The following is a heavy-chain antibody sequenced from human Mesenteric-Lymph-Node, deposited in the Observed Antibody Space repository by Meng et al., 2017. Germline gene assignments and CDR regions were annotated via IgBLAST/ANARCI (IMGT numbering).Heavy chain of an antibody. J-gene: IGHJ3*02. CDR3: ARGGTYSPDAFDI. V-gene: IGHV1-8*03. Sequence: ASVKVSCKASGYTFTTYGINWVRQAPGQGLEWMGWTSTNNGGTNYAQKFQGRATITRNTSISTAYMELSSLRSEDTAVYYCARGGTYSPDAFDIWGQGTVVTVSS. CDR2: TSTNNGGT. D-gene: IGHD1-14*01. CDR1: GYTFTTYG.